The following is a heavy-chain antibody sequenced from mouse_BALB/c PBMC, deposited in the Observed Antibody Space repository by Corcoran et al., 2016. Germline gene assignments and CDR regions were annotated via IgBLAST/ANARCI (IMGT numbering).Heavy chain of an antibody. D-gene: IGHD2-3*01. V-gene: IGHV9-3-1*01. J-gene: IGHJ2*01. CDR3: ARGGYYDYFDY. CDR1: GYPFTNYG. Sequence: QIQWVQSGPELKKPGETVKISCKASGYPFTNYGMNWVKQAPRKGLKWMGWINTYTGEPTYADDFKGRFAFSLETSASTAYLQINNLNNEDTATYFSARGGYYDYFDYWGQGTTLTVSS. CDR2: INTYTGEP.